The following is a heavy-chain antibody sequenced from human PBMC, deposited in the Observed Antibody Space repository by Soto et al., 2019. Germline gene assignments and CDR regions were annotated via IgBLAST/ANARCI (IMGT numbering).Heavy chain of an antibody. D-gene: IGHD3-22*01. Sequence: QVQLVQSGXXXKKXXXXXXVSCXXXXXXXXTYGVXXVRXAPGQGLDWLGWISTYNGNTRYAERLQGRVTMTTDTTTNTAYMELRNLRSDDTAVYYCARGPTDYYDNSANYFLDYWGQGTLVTVSS. J-gene: IGHJ4*02. V-gene: IGHV1-18*01. CDR2: ISTYNGNT. CDR1: XXXXXTYG. CDR3: ARGPTDYYDNSANYFLDY.